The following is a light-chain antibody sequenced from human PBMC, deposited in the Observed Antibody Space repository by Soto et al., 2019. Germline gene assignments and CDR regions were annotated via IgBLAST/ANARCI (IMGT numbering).Light chain of an antibody. V-gene: IGLV3-21*04. CDR1: NIGSYS. CDR3: QVWDSRSDHDV. Sequence: SYELTQPPSVSVAPGETATITCGGNNIGSYSVYWYQQKPGQAPVLVIYHDSDRPSGIPDRFSGSNSGNTTTLTITRVEAGDEADFYCQVWDSRSDHDVFGGGTKLTVL. CDR2: HDS. J-gene: IGLJ2*01.